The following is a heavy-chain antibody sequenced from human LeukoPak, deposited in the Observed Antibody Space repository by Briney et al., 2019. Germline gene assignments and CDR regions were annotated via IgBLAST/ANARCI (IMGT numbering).Heavy chain of an antibody. J-gene: IGHJ4*02. CDR1: GLTSSSYW. Sequence: GGSLRLSCAVSGLTSSSYWMSWVRQAPGKGLEWVANIKQDGGEINYVDSVKGRFTISRDNAKNSLYLQMNSLRAEDTAVYYCVRRFLDYWGQGILVTVSS. D-gene: IGHD2/OR15-2a*01. CDR3: VRRFLDY. V-gene: IGHV3-7*03. CDR2: IKQDGGEI.